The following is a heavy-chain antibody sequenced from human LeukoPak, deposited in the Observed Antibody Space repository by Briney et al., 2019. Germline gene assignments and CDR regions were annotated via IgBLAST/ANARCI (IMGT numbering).Heavy chain of an antibody. V-gene: IGHV3-30*18. CDR3: AKDRTMTGNNDAFDI. J-gene: IGHJ3*02. CDR1: GFTFSSYG. D-gene: IGHD3-9*01. Sequence: GGSLRLSCAASGFTFSSYGMHWVRQAPGKGLEWVTVISYEGRSIFYADSVKGRFIISRDNSKNTLYLQMDSLRAEDTAVYYCAKDRTMTGNNDAFDIWGQGTMVTVSS. CDR2: ISYEGRSI.